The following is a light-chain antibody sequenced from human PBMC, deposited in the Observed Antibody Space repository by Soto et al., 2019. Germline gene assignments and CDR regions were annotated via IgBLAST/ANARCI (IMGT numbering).Light chain of an antibody. V-gene: IGKV1-5*01. CDR2: DAS. CDR3: QQYTSYSGT. CDR1: QSISSW. J-gene: IGKJ3*01. Sequence: DIQMTQSPSTLSASVGDRVTITCRASQSISSWLAWYQQKPGKAPKLLIYDASSLESGVPSRFSGSGSGTEFTLTISSLQPDDFATYYCQQYTSYSGTFGPGTKVDIK.